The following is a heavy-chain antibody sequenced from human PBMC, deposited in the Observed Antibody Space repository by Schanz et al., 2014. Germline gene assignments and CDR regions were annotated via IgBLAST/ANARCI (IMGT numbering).Heavy chain of an antibody. D-gene: IGHD3-10*01. V-gene: IGHV3-11*05. Sequence: GQLAESGGGLVQPGGSLRLSCAVSGFTVSSNHMSWVRQAPGKGLEWVSDISSGSSYANYADSVKGRFTISRDNAKNSLYLQMNSLRAEDTAVYCCARDFDDRRGYGSGYWLAGCMGVWGQGTTVTVSS. CDR2: ISSGSSYA. J-gene: IGHJ6*02. CDR3: ARDFDDRRGYGSGYWLAGCMGV. CDR1: GFTVSSNH.